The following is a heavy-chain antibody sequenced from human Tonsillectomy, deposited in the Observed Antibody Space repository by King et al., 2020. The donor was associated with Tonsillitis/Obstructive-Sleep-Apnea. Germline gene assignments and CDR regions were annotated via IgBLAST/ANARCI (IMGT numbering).Heavy chain of an antibody. J-gene: IGHJ6*03. CDR1: GGSFSGYY. CDR2: INHSGST. CDR3: ARGRRVLRFLEGLLIIHYMDV. D-gene: IGHD3-3*01. Sequence: VQLQQWGAGLLKPSETLSLTCAVYGGSFSGYYWSWIRQPPGKGLEWIGEINHSGSTNYNPSLKSRVTISVDTSKNQFSLKLSSVTAADTAVYYCARGRRVLRFLEGLLIIHYMDVWGKGTTVTVSS. V-gene: IGHV4-34*01.